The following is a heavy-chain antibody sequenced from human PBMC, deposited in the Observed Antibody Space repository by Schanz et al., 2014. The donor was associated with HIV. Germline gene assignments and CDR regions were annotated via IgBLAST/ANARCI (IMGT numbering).Heavy chain of an antibody. J-gene: IGHJ6*02. CDR1: GFTFRSYG. Sequence: QVQLVESGGGVVQPGRSLRLSCAASGFTFRSYGMHWVRQAPGKGLEWVAVIWYDGSKKSYGDSVKGRFNISRDKSKSTLYLQVNSMRAEDTAVYYCAKDLGVSISTSGPPRNYHALDVWGQGTTVTVSS. CDR2: IWYDGSKK. V-gene: IGHV3-33*03. CDR3: AKDLGVSISTSGPPRNYHALDV. D-gene: IGHD3-3*01.